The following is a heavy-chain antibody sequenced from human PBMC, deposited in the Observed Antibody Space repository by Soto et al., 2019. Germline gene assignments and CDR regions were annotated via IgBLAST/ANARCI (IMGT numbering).Heavy chain of an antibody. V-gene: IGHV4-31*03. J-gene: IGHJ4*02. Sequence: SETLSLTCSVSGGSISTGGYYWSWIRQHPGKGLEWIGYIYYSGSTYYSPSLKSRVTMSVDTSKNQFSLKLSSVTAADMAVYYCEGGSRLGGDDYWGQGTLVTVSS. D-gene: IGHD3-16*01. CDR2: IYYSGST. CDR3: EGGSRLGGDDY. CDR1: GGSISTGGYY.